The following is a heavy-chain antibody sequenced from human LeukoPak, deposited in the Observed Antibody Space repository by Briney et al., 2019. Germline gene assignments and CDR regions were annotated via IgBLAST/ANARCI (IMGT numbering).Heavy chain of an antibody. D-gene: IGHD3-22*01. J-gene: IGHJ6*02. CDR3: ARSLPDYYDSSGYIGPSYYYYGMDV. Sequence: ASVKASCTASGYTFTGYYMHLMRQAPGQGLEWMGWINPNSGGTNYAQKFQGRVTMTRDTSTSTAYMELRSLRSDDTAVYYCARSLPDYYDSSGYIGPSYYYYGMDVWGQGTTVTVSS. CDR1: GYTFTGYY. CDR2: INPNSGGT. V-gene: IGHV1-2*02.